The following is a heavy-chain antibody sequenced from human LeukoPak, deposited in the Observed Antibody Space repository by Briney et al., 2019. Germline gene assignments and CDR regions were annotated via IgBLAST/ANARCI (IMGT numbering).Heavy chain of an antibody. D-gene: IGHD6-25*01. CDR3: AREGAGAEATFDY. CDR1: GYSVSSNSAC. V-gene: IGHV6-1*01. J-gene: IGHJ4*02. Sequence: SQTLSLTCAISGYSVSSNSACCNWIRQSPSRGLEWLGRTYYRSKWKNDYAVSVKGRITINPDTSKNQFSLQLNSVTPEDTAVYYCAREGAGAEATFDYWGQRTLVTVSS. CDR2: TYYRSKWKN.